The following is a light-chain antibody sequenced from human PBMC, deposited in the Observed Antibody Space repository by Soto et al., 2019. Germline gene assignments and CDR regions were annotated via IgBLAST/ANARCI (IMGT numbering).Light chain of an antibody. CDR3: HQYNSYPFT. CDR1: QSVTDW. V-gene: IGKV1-5*03. CDR2: KAS. Sequence: DIQMTQSPATLSASVGDRVTITCRASQSVTDWLAWFQQKPGKAPKVLMYKASTLESGVPSRFSGSGSGTEFTLTISSLQPDDFATYYCHQYNSYPFTFGPGTKVDIK. J-gene: IGKJ3*01.